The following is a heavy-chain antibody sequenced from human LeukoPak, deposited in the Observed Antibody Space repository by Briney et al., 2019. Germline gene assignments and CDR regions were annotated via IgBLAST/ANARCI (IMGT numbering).Heavy chain of an antibody. CDR2: INPNSGGT. CDR3: ARDRCSGASCYPDY. J-gene: IGHJ4*02. Sequence: GASVKVSCKASGYTFTGQYLHWVRQAPGQGLEWMGWINPNSGGTNYAQNFQGRVTMTRDTSISTAYMEVSRLSSDDTAVYYCARDRCSGASCYPDYWGQGTLVTVSS. CDR1: GYTFTGQY. D-gene: IGHD2-15*01. V-gene: IGHV1-2*02.